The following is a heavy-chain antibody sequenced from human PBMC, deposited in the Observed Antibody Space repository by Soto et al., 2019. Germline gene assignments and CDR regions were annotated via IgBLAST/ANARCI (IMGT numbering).Heavy chain of an antibody. V-gene: IGHV6-1*01. CDR2: TYYRSKWYN. J-gene: IGHJ3*02. D-gene: IGHD4-17*01. CDR3: ARDDTGYGDYEGAFDI. Sequence: KQSQTLSLTCAISGDSVSSNSAAWNWIRQSPSRGLEWLGRTYYRSKWYNDYAVSVKSRITINPDTSKNQFSLQLNSVTPEDTAVYYCARDDTGYGDYEGAFDIWGQGTMVTVSS. CDR1: GDSVSSNSAA.